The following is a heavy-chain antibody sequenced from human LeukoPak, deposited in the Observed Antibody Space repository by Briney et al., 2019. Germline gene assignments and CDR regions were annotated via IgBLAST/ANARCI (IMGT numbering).Heavy chain of an antibody. V-gene: IGHV1-2*02. CDR1: GYTFTGYY. Sequence: ASVKVSCKASGYTFTGYYMHWVRQAPGQGLGWMGWINPNSGGTNYAQKFQGRVTMTRDTSISTAYMELSRLRSDDTAVYYCASSGYSSGWSNFDYWGQGTLVTVSS. J-gene: IGHJ4*02. D-gene: IGHD6-19*01. CDR3: ASSGYSSGWSNFDY. CDR2: INPNSGGT.